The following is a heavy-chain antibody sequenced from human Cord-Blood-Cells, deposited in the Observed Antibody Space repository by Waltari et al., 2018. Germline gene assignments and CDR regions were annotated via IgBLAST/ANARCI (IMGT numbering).Heavy chain of an antibody. CDR2: IYYGGST. D-gene: IGHD3-16*01. Sequence: QLQLQDSRPGLSTPSETLSRTCTVSGGTISSSTYYWGGIRQPPGKGLEWIGSIYYGGSTYYNPSLKSRVTISVDTSKNQFSLKLSSVTAADTAVYYCARHGPTRPASWGDYWGQGTLVTVSS. V-gene: IGHV4-39*01. CDR3: ARHGPTRPASWGDY. CDR1: GGTISSSTYY. J-gene: IGHJ4*02.